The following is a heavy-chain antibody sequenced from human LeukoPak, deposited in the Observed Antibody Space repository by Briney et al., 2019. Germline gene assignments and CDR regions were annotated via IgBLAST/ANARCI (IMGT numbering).Heavy chain of an antibody. D-gene: IGHD3-22*01. Sequence: SETLSLTCTVSDGYISSYSWSWIRQPPGKGLEWIGYIYYTGNTNYNPSLKSRVTISVDTSKNQFSLDLSSVTAADTAVYYCVRSSSEFAMIVVEGTRVKAFYICGQERLVTASS. V-gene: IGHV4-59*01. CDR3: VRSSSEFAMIVVEGTRVKAFYI. CDR2: IYYTGNT. CDR1: DGYISSYS. J-gene: IGHJ3*02.